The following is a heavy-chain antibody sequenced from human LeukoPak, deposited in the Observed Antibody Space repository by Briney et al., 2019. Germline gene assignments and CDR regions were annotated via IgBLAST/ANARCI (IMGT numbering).Heavy chain of an antibody. Sequence: GGSLRLSCAISGFIVNTNGMSWVRQSPGKGLEWLATIAGGDESTYYADSVKGRFAISRDNSKNTVFLHMNSLRVEDTAVYYCARGVYWSLDYWGQGTPGTVSS. CDR3: ARGVYWSLDY. J-gene: IGHJ4*02. CDR1: GFIVNTNG. D-gene: IGHD2-8*02. V-gene: IGHV3-23*01. CDR2: IAGGDEST.